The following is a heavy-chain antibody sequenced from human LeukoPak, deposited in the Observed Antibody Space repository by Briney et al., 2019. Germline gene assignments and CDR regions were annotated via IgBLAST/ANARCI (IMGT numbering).Heavy chain of an antibody. D-gene: IGHD3-10*01. CDR1: GFTFSSYW. V-gene: IGHV3-7*01. CDR3: ARDVSLLELWFGELLSYYSYGMDV. CDR2: IKQDGSEK. Sequence: GRSLRLSCAASGFTFSSYWMSWVRQAPGKGLEWVANIKQDGSEKYYVDSVKGRFTISRDNAKNSLYLQMNSLRAEDTAVYYCARDVSLLELWFGELLSYYSYGMDVWGQGTTVTVSS. J-gene: IGHJ6*02.